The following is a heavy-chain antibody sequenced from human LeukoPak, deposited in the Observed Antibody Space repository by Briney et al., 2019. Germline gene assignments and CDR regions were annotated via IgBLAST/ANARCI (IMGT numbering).Heavy chain of an antibody. D-gene: IGHD4-17*01. Sequence: GASVKVSCKASDYTFTTYGISWVRQAPGQGLECMGWINPYNGNTNYAQKFQGRVTLTTDTATSTAYMELRSLRSDDSAMYYCAREIYGRFDFWGQGTLVTVSS. V-gene: IGHV1-18*01. CDR2: INPYNGNT. J-gene: IGHJ4*02. CDR3: AREIYGRFDF. CDR1: DYTFTTYG.